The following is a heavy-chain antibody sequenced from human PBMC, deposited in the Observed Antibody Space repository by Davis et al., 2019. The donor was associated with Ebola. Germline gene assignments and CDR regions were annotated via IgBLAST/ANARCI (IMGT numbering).Heavy chain of an antibody. CDR3: ARPPCTSCSMDV. CDR2: MNPYSGNT. J-gene: IGHJ6*02. CDR1: RGTFSSYA. D-gene: IGHD2-2*01. V-gene: IGHV1-18*01. Sequence: ASVTVSCQASRGTFSSYAISWVRQAPGQGLEWMGGMNPYSGNTNYAQKLQGRVTVTTDTSTSTAYMELRSLRSDDTAVYYCARPPCTSCSMDVWGQGTTVTVSS.